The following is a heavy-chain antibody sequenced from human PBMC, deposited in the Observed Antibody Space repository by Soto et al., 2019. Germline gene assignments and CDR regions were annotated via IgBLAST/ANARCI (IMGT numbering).Heavy chain of an antibody. CDR2: ISSSSSYI. CDR1: GFTFSSYS. Sequence: GGSLRLSCAASGFTFSSYSMNWVRQAPGKGLEWVSSISSSSSYIYYADSVKGRFTISRDNAKNSLYLQMNSLRAEDTAVYYCAKASPYYDILTGYLTQLFFDYWGQGSSVTVSS. D-gene: IGHD3-9*01. CDR3: AKASPYYDILTGYLTQLFFDY. V-gene: IGHV3-21*04. J-gene: IGHJ4*02.